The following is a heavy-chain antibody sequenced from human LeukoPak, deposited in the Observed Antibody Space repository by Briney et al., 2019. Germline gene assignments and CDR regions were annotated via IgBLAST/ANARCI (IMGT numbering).Heavy chain of an antibody. Sequence: PSETLSLTCAVYIDSFSNYHWDWIRQTPAKGMEWIGEVNESGGTNISPSLRSRVILSVDTSKNQFSLKLISVTAADTAIYYCARGQGATVPQVGKNWFDPWGQGTRVTVSS. J-gene: IGHJ5*02. CDR1: IDSFSNYH. CDR3: ARGQGATVPQVGKNWFDP. D-gene: IGHD1-26*01. V-gene: IGHV4-34*01. CDR2: VNESGGT.